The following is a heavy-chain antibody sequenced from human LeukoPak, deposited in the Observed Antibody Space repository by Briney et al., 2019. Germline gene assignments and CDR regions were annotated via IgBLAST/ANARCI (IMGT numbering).Heavy chain of an antibody. D-gene: IGHD3-10*01. Sequence: PGGSLRLSCAASGFTVSNNYISWVRQAPGKGPEWVSVIYSGGSTYYADSVKGRFTISRDNAKNSLYLQMNSLRAEDTAVYYCARGSRITMVRGVIAHFDYWGQGTLVTVSS. V-gene: IGHV3-53*01. J-gene: IGHJ4*02. CDR3: ARGSRITMVRGVIAHFDY. CDR1: GFTVSNNY. CDR2: IYSGGST.